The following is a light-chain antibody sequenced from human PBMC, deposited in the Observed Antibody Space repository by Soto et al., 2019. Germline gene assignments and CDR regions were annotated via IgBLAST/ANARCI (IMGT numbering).Light chain of an antibody. CDR1: PSVTSNY. CDR2: GAS. CDR3: QQYGSSPIT. J-gene: IGKJ5*01. Sequence: EIVLTQSPGTLSLSPGERATLSCRASPSVTSNYLVWYQQKPGQAPRLLIYGASSRATGIPDRFSGSGSGTDFTLTISRLEPEDFAVYYCQQYGSSPITFGQGTRLEIK. V-gene: IGKV3-20*01.